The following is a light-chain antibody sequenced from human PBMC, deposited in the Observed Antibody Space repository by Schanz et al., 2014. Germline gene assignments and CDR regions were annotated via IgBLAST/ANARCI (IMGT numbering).Light chain of an antibody. Sequence: QSVLTQPASVSGSPGQSITISCTGTSSDVGSYNLVSWYQQHPGKAPKLMIYEGTKRPSGVSNRFSGSKSGNTASLTISGLQSEDEADYYCVAWDDSLNGWVFGGGTKLTVL. CDR3: VAWDDSLNGWV. CDR1: SSDVGSYNL. J-gene: IGLJ3*02. V-gene: IGLV2-23*01. CDR2: EGT.